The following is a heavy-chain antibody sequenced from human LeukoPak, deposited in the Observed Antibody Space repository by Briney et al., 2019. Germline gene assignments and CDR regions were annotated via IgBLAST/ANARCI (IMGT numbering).Heavy chain of an antibody. CDR2: ISSSSSYI. CDR3: ARDYGSGSYDY. CDR1: GFTFSSYS. Sequence: GGSLRLSCAASGFTFSSYSLNWVRQALGKGLEWVSSISSSSSYIYYADSVKGRFTISRDNAKNSLYLQMNSLRAEDTAVYYCARDYGSGSYDYWGQGTLVTVSS. J-gene: IGHJ4*02. D-gene: IGHD3-10*01. V-gene: IGHV3-21*01.